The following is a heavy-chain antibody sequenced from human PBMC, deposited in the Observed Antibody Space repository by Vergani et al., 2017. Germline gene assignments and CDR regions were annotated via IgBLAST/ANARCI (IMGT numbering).Heavy chain of an antibody. CDR3: ARESSGGSSDDAFDI. CDR2: INPNSGGT. CDR1: GYTFTGYY. Sequence: QVQLVQSGAEVKKPGASVKVSCKASGYTFTGYYMHWVRQAPGQGLEWMGWINPNSGGTNYAQKFQGRVTMTRDTSISTAYIELSRLRSDDTAVYYCARESSGGSSDDAFDIWGQGTMVTVSS. V-gene: IGHV1-2*02. D-gene: IGHD2-15*01. J-gene: IGHJ3*02.